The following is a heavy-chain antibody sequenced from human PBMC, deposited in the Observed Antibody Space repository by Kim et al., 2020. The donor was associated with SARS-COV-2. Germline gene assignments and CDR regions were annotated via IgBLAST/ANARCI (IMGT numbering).Heavy chain of an antibody. D-gene: IGHD1-26*01. Sequence: ASVKVSCKASGYTFTSYDINWVRQATGQGLEWMGWMNPNSGNTGYAQKFQGRVTMTRNTSISTAYMELSSLRSEDTAVYYCAREKGSGGSYSYYYYYMDVWGKGTTVTVSS. CDR3: AREKGSGGSYSYYYYYMDV. CDR2: MNPNSGNT. CDR1: GYTFTSYD. V-gene: IGHV1-8*01. J-gene: IGHJ6*03.